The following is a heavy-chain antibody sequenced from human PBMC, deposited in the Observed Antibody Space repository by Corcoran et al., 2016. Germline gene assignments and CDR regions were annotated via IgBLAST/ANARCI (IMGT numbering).Heavy chain of an antibody. CDR1: GGSISSYY. J-gene: IGHJ4*02. CDR2: IYYRGST. D-gene: IGHD3-16*01. Sequence: QVQLQESGPGLVKPSETLSLTCTVSGGSISSYYWSWIRQPPGKGLEWIGYIYYRGSTNYNPSLKSRVTISVDTSKNQFSLKLSSVTAADTAVYYCARGGTYYFDYWGQGTLVTVSS. V-gene: IGHV4-59*01. CDR3: ARGGTYYFDY.